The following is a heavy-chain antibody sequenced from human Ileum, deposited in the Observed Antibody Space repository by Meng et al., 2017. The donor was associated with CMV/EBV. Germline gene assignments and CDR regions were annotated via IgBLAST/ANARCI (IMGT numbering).Heavy chain of an antibody. CDR2: IKQDGSER. V-gene: IGHV3-7*01. CDR3: AGGDGWHFDS. D-gene: IGHD2-21*02. CDR1: GFTSSCYW. Sequence: GESLKISCAASGFTSSCYWMSWFRQAPGKGLEWVANIKQDGSERYYVDSVKGRFTISRDNAKNSVSLQMNSLRAEDTAVYYCAGGDGWHFDSWGQGTLVTFSS. J-gene: IGHJ4*02.